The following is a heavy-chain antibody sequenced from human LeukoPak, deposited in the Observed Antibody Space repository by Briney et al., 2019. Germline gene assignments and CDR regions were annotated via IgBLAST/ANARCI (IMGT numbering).Heavy chain of an antibody. V-gene: IGHV3-23*01. D-gene: IGHD3-10*01. CDR3: ARDPMEGYYYGMDV. CDR1: GLTFSSYA. J-gene: IGHJ6*02. Sequence: PGGSLRLSCAASGLTFSSYAMSWVRQAPGKGLEWVSAISGSGGSTYYADSVRGRFTISRDNSKNTLYLQMNSLRTEDTAVYYCARDPMEGYYYGMDVWGQGTTVTVSS. CDR2: ISGSGGST.